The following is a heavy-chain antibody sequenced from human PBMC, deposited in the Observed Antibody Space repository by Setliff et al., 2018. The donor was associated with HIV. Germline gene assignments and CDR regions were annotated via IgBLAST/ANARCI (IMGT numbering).Heavy chain of an antibody. CDR2: IKNRPAGGTT. CDR1: GFTFSDVW. Sequence: PGGSLRLSCAASGFTFSDVWVNWVRQAPGRGLEWVGRIKNRPAGGTTEYAAPVKGRFTISRDDSESIAYLQMNSLNTEDTAMYYCTINSPLSSWGQGTLVTVSS. V-gene: IGHV3-15*01. D-gene: IGHD6-6*01. J-gene: IGHJ4*02. CDR3: TINSPLSS.